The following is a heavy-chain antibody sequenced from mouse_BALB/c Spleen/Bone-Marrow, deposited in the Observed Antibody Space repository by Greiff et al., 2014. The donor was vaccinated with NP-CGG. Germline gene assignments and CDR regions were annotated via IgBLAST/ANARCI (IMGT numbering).Heavy chain of an antibody. CDR1: GYTFINYW. CDR2: IYPGNSDT. Sequence: DVHLVESGTVLARPGASVKMSCKASGYTFINYWMHWVKQRPGQGLEWIGAIYPGNSDTSYNQKFKAKAKLTAVTSTSTAYMELSSLTNEDSAVYYRTCFYYDYDGLGWIAYWGQGTLVTVSA. V-gene: IGHV1-5*01. J-gene: IGHJ3*01. CDR3: TCFYYDYDGLGWIAY. D-gene: IGHD2-4*01.